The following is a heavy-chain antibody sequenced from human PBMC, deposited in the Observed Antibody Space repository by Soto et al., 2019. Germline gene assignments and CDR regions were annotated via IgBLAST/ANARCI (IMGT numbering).Heavy chain of an antibody. Sequence: QVQLVQSGAEVKKPGASVKVSCKASGYTFTSYGIILGRQAPGQGLAWRGWISAYNGNTNYAQKLQGRVTMTTDTSTSSAYMEMRSLRSDDTAVYYCGRDAGDYRSGSYPGYDSRDVWGQGTTVTVSS. CDR1: GYTFTSYG. CDR3: GRDAGDYRSGSYPGYDSRDV. D-gene: IGHD3-10*01. CDR2: ISAYNGNT. J-gene: IGHJ6*02. V-gene: IGHV1-18*01.